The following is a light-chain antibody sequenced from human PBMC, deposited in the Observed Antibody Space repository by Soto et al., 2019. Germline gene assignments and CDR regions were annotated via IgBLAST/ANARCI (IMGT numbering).Light chain of an antibody. V-gene: IGKV3-20*01. J-gene: IGKJ2*01. CDR2: ATS. CDR1: QHVDTSY. CDR3: QQFTDSPPEYT. Sequence: EVVLTQSPGTLSLSPGETATLSCRASQHVDTSYLSWFQQKPGQPPRVLIFATSSRATGTPPRFTGSGSGTDFTLTISRLEPEDFALYFCQQFTDSPPEYTFGLGTKLEIK.